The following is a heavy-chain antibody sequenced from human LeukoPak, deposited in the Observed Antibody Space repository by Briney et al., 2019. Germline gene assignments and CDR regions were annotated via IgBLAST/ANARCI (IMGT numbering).Heavy chain of an antibody. CDR1: GGSFSGYY. CDR2: INHSGST. D-gene: IGHD1-7*01. V-gene: IGHV4-34*01. J-gene: IGHJ4*02. Sequence: PSETLSLTCAVFGGSFSGYYWNWIRQPPGKGLEWIGEINHSGSTNYNPSLKSRVTISVDTSKNQFSLKLSSVTAADTAVYYCARDSQNYALDYWGQGTLVTVSS. CDR3: ARDSQNYALDY.